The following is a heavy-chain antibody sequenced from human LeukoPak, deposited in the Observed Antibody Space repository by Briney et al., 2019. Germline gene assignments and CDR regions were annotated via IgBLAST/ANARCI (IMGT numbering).Heavy chain of an antibody. V-gene: IGHV3-30*04. J-gene: IGHJ2*01. CDR1: GFTFNSYA. CDR2: ISYDGSNK. CDR3: ARDAPDPYWYFDL. Sequence: GGSLRLSCAASGFTFNSYAIHWVRQAPGKGLEWVAVISYDGSNKYYADSVKGRFTISRDNSKNTLFLQVNSLGHDDTAIYYCARDAPDPYWYFDLWGRGTLVTVSS.